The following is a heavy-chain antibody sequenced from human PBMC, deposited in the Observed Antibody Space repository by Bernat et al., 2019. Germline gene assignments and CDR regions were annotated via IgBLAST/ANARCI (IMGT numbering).Heavy chain of an antibody. D-gene: IGHD6-19*01. CDR3: ARNVQQWLVGMYYFDY. Sequence: QVQLVESGGGVVQPGRSLRLSCAASGFTFSSYAMHWVRQAPGKGLEWVAVISYDGSNKYYAASVKGRFTISRDNSKNTLYLQMNSLRAEDTAVYYCARNVQQWLVGMYYFDYWGQGTLVTVSS. V-gene: IGHV3-30-3*01. CDR2: ISYDGSNK. CDR1: GFTFSSYA. J-gene: IGHJ4*02.